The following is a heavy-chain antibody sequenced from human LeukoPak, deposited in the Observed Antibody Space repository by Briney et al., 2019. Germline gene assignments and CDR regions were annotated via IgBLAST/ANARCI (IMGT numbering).Heavy chain of an antibody. J-gene: IGHJ4*02. D-gene: IGHD3-10*01. CDR2: IRGKVYGGAT. Sequence: PGGSLRLSCTASGFTFGTYAINWVRQAPGKGLEWVGFIRGKVYGGATGYAASVKGRFTISRDDSRNIAHLQMSSLKTDDTAVYYCARGIDYPASGSSFDYWGQGTLVTVSS. CDR1: GFTFGTYA. V-gene: IGHV3-49*04. CDR3: ARGIDYPASGSSFDY.